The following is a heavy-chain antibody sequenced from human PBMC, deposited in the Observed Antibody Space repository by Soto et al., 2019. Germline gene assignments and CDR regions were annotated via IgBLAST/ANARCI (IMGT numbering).Heavy chain of an antibody. CDR1: GFSLSSTAVG. V-gene: IGHV2-5*02. J-gene: IGHJ4*02. CDR2: IYWDDDK. Sequence: QITLKESGPTLVKPTQTLTLTCTFSGFSLSSTAVGVNWIRQPPGKALEWLALIYWDDDKQYSPSLKSRLTITKDTSNNQVVLTMTNMDPVDTVTYYCAHGSGWLSDYWGQGTLVTVSS. D-gene: IGHD6-19*01. CDR3: AHGSGWLSDY.